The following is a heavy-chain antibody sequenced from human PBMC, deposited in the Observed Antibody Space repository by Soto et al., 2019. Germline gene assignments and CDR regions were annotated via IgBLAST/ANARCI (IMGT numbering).Heavy chain of an antibody. V-gene: IGHV3-23*01. J-gene: IGHJ5*02. CDR3: SKWSGFWDA. CDR2: ISDSGGNT. CDR1: GFTFSSYS. Sequence: GGSLRLSCAASGFTFSSYSMTWVRQAPGKGLEWVSGISDSGGNTWYADSVKGRFTISRDNSKNTLFLQMNSLRAEDTAVYFCSKWSGFWDAWGQGTLVTVSS. D-gene: IGHD3-10*01.